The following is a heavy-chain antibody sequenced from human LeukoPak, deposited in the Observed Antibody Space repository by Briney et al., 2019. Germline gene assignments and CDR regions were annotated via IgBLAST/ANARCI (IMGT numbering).Heavy chain of an antibody. Sequence: SETLSLTCTVSGGSISGYYWNWLRQPPGKGLEWIGIISDSGSTSFNPSLEGRVTISVDTSKNQLSLRLSSVTAADTAVYYCARRGFGDIWGQGTMVSVSS. J-gene: IGHJ3*02. CDR2: ISDSGST. CDR1: GGSISGYY. CDR3: ARRGFGDI. V-gene: IGHV4-59*08. D-gene: IGHD3-16*01.